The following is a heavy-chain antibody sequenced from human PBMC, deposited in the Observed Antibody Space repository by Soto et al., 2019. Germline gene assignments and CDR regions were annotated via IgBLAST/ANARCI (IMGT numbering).Heavy chain of an antibody. CDR2: ISSGSSYI. D-gene: IGHD3-10*01. J-gene: IGHJ6*02. CDR1: GFTFSSYS. Sequence: PGGSLILSCAASGFTFSSYSMNWVRQAPGKGLEWVSSISSGSSYIYYADSVKGRFTISRDNAKNSLYLQMNSLRAEDTAVYYCARSSGGSGKLWNYYGMDVWGQGTTVTVSS. CDR3: ARSSGGSGKLWNYYGMDV. V-gene: IGHV3-21*06.